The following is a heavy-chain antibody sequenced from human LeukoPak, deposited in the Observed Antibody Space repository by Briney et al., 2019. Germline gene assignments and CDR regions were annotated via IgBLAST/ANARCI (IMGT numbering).Heavy chain of an antibody. CDR1: GYTFTGYY. J-gene: IGHJ4*02. CDR2: INPNSGGT. V-gene: IGHV1-2*02. D-gene: IGHD2-2*01. CDR3: ASLGGWVPAARTYFDY. Sequence: GASVKVSCKASGYTFTGYYMHWVRQAPGQGLEWMGWINPNSGGTNYAQKFQGRVTMTRDTPISTAYMELSRLRSDDTAVYYCASLGGWVPAARTYFDYWGQGTLVTVSS.